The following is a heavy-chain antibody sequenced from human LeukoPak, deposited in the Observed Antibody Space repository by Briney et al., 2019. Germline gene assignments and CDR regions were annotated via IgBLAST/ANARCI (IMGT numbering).Heavy chain of an antibody. D-gene: IGHD5-24*01. Sequence: SETLSLTCTVSGGSISSSSYYWGWIRQPPGKGLEWIGSIYYSGSTYYNPSLKSRVTISVDTSKNQFSLKLSSVTAADTALFYRARHARWTIDAFDIWGQGTMVTVSS. V-gene: IGHV4-39*01. CDR1: GGSISSSSYY. CDR3: ARHARWTIDAFDI. J-gene: IGHJ3*02. CDR2: IYYSGST.